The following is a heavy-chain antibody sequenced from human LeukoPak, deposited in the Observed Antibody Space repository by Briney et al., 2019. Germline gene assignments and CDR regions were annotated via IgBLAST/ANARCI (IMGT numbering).Heavy chain of an antibody. CDR1: GFTFSGYT. Sequence: GGSLRLSCAASGFTFSGYTMHWVRQAPGKGLEWVAVISFDGSNKYYGDSVKGRFTISRDNSKNTLYLQMNSLRPDDTAIYYCARDTLWEWGQGTLVTVSS. D-gene: IGHD1-26*01. J-gene: IGHJ4*02. V-gene: IGHV3-30-3*01. CDR3: ARDTLWE. CDR2: ISFDGSNK.